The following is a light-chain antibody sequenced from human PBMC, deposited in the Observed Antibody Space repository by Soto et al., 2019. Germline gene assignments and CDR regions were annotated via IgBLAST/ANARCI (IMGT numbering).Light chain of an antibody. CDR3: QQRSNWPPDT. CDR1: QSVGNY. J-gene: IGKJ2*01. Sequence: IVLTQSPATLSLSPGERATLSCRASQSVGNYLAWYQQKPGQAPRLLIYGASTRASGIPARFSGSGSGTDFTLTISRGEPEDFAVYYCQQRSNWPPDTFGQGTKLEIK. CDR2: GAS. V-gene: IGKV3-11*01.